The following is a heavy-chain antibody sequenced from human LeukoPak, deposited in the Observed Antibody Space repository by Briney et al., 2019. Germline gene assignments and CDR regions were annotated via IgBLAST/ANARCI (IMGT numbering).Heavy chain of an antibody. CDR1: GYTFTGYY. CDR3: ARDRRARNAGRWSLDP. V-gene: IGHV1-2*02. CDR2: INPNSGGT. Sequence: ASVKVSCKASGYTFTGYYMHWVRQAPGQGLEWMGWINPNSGGTNYAQKFRGRVTMTRDTSTSTAYMELSRLRSDDTAVYYCARDRRARNAGRWSLDPWGQGTLVTVSS. D-gene: IGHD6-13*01. J-gene: IGHJ5*02.